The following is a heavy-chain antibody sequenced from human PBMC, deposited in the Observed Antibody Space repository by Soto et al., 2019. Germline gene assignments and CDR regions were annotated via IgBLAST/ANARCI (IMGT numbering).Heavy chain of an antibody. V-gene: IGHV4-61*08. CDR1: GGSISSGGYY. J-gene: IGHJ5*02. CDR2: IYYSGIS. CDR3: ARDVLGYGGNSDWFDP. Sequence: SETLSLTCTVSGGSISSGGYYWSWIRQPPGKGLEWIGYIYYSGISNYNPSLKSRVTISLDTSKNQFSLKLSSVTAADTAVYYCARDVLGYGGNSDWFDPWGQGTLVTVSS. D-gene: IGHD2-21*02.